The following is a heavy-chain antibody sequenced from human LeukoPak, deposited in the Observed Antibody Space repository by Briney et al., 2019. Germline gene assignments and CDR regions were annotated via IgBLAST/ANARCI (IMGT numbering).Heavy chain of an antibody. CDR3: ARVGGYYTGGIIDY. V-gene: IGHV1-69*01. D-gene: IGHD3-3*01. J-gene: IGHJ4*02. CDR2: IIPIFGTA. CDR1: GGTFSSYA. Sequence: SVKVSCKASGGTFSSYAVSWVRQAPGQGLEWMGGIIPIFGTANYAQKFQGRVTITADESTSTAYMELSSLRSEDTAVYYCARVGGYYTGGIIDYWGQGTLVTVSS.